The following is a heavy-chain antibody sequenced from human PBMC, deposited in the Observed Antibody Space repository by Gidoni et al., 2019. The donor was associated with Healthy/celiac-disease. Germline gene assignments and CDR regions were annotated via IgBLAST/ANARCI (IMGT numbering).Heavy chain of an antibody. J-gene: IGHJ6*03. Sequence: QVQLVESGGGVVQPGRSLRLSCAASGFTFSSYAMHWVRQAPGKGLEWVAVISYDGSNKYYADSVKGRFTISRDNSKNTLYLQMNSLRAEDTAVYYCARDQVDTAPPYYYMDVWGKGTTVTVSS. V-gene: IGHV3-30-3*01. CDR1: GFTFSSYA. D-gene: IGHD5-18*01. CDR2: ISYDGSNK. CDR3: ARDQVDTAPPYYYMDV.